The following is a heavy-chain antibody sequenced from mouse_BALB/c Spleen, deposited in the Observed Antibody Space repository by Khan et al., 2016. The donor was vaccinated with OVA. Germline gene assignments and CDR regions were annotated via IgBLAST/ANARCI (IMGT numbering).Heavy chain of an antibody. J-gene: IGHJ3*01. V-gene: IGHV2-2*02. CDR2: IWSGGST. CDR1: GFSLTSYG. Sequence: QVQLKESGPGLVQPSQSLSITCTVSGFSLTSYGVHWVRQSPGKGLEWLGVIWSGGSTDYNEAFISRLSISKDNSKSQVFFKMNSLQGNDTAIYYCARNYDYDEGLAYGGQGTLVTVSA. CDR3: ARNYDYDEGLAY. D-gene: IGHD2-4*01.